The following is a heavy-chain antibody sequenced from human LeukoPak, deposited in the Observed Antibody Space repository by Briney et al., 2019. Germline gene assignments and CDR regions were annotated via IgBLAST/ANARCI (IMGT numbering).Heavy chain of an antibody. D-gene: IGHD1-26*01. V-gene: IGHV4-59*08. CDR1: GGSLTTHY. CDR3: AKRGAPSKLYYLDS. J-gene: IGHJ4*02. Sequence: SETLSLTCTVSGGSLTTHYWAWLLQPPGKGLEWIGFVTKTGDTNSNLSLKSRVTLSGHTSENTFSLHLSSLTAADTAVDFCAKRGAPSKLYYLDSWGQGTLVTVSS. CDR2: VTKTGDT.